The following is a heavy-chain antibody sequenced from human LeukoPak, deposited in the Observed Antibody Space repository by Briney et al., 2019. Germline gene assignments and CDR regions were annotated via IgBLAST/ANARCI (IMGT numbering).Heavy chain of an antibody. D-gene: IGHD6-13*01. V-gene: IGHV4-59*11. CDR2: IYYSGST. J-gene: IGHJ6*03. CDR3: ARECRLGSSWPYYYYYMDV. Sequence: SETLSLTCTVPGGSISSHYWSWIRQPPGKGLEWIGYIYYSGSTNYNPSLKSRVTISVDTSKNQFSLKLSSVTAADTAVYYCARECRLGSSWPYYYYYMDVWGKGTTVTVSS. CDR1: GGSISSHY.